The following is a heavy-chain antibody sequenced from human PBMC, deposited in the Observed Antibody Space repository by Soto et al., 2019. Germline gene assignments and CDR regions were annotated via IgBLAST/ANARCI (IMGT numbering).Heavy chain of an antibody. Sequence: ASVKVSCKASGYTFSNYDINWVRQATGQGLEWMGWMNPNTGNTGFAQKFQGRVTMTRNTSISTAYMELSNLRSEDTAVYYCIRGVRVCSGASCLYYFDYWGQGTPVTVSS. V-gene: IGHV1-8*01. J-gene: IGHJ4*02. CDR3: IRGVRVCSGASCLYYFDY. CDR2: MNPNTGNT. D-gene: IGHD2-15*01. CDR1: GYTFSNYD.